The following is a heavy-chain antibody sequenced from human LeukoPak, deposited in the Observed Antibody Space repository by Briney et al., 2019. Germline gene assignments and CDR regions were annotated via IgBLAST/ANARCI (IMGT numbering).Heavy chain of an antibody. J-gene: IGHJ4*02. CDR1: GGSISSYY. CDR3: ARHGSTVTYYFDY. CDR2: IYYGGST. Sequence: SETLSLTCTVSGGSISSYYWSWIRQPPGKGLEWIGYIYYGGSTNYNPSLKSRVTISVDTSKNQFSLKLSSVTAADTAVYYCARHGSTVTYYFDYWGQGTLVTVSS. V-gene: IGHV4-59*08. D-gene: IGHD4-17*01.